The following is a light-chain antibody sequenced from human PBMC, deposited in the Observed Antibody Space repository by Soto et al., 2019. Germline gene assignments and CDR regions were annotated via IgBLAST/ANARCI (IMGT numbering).Light chain of an antibody. CDR1: RSNIGTNT. CDR2: SNN. V-gene: IGLV1-44*01. Sequence: QSVLTQPPSASGTAGQRVTISCSGSRSNIGTNTVHWYQQLPRTAPKLLIHSNNQRPSGVPDRFSGSKSGTSASPAISGLQSEDEADYYCAVWDDSLNGWVFGGGTKLTVL. J-gene: IGLJ3*02. CDR3: AVWDDSLNGWV.